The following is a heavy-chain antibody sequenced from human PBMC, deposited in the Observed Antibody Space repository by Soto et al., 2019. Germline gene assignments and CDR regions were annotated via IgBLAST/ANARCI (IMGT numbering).Heavy chain of an antibody. CDR2: IYYSGST. CDR1: GASISSGDYY. D-gene: IGHD3-22*01. CDR3: ARASYDSSTYYLDY. Sequence: SETLSLTCTVSGASISSGDYYWTWIRQPTGKGLEWIGSIYYSGSTYYNPSLKSRVTISVDTSNNQFSLKLSSVTAADTAVYYCARASYDSSTYYLDYWGQGTLVTVSS. J-gene: IGHJ4*02. V-gene: IGHV4-30-4*01.